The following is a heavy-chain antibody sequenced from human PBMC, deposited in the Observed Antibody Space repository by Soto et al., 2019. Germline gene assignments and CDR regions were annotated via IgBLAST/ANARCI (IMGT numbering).Heavy chain of an antibody. Sequence: QVQLVESGGGVVQPGRSLRLSCAASGFTFSSYGMHWVRQAPGKGLEWVAVISYDGSNKYYADSVKGRFTISRDNSKNTLYLQMNSLRAEDTAVYYCAKEMESSSWIEVNGMDVW. D-gene: IGHD6-13*01. CDR2: ISYDGSNK. CDR1: GFTFSSYG. V-gene: IGHV3-30*18. CDR3: AKEMESSSWIEVNGMDV. J-gene: IGHJ6*01.